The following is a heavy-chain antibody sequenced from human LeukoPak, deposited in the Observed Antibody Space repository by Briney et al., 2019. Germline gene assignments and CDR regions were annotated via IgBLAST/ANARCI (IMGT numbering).Heavy chain of an antibody. CDR2: ISSSGSTI. CDR1: GFTFSDYY. CDR3: ARTSSGGSCYLDY. Sequence: QPGGSLRLSCAASGFTFSDYYMSWIRQAPGKGLEWVSYISSSGSTIYYADSVKGRFTISRDNAKNSLYLQMNSLRAEDTAVYYCARTSSGGSCYLDYWGQGTLVTVSS. J-gene: IGHJ4*02. D-gene: IGHD2-15*01. V-gene: IGHV3-11*04.